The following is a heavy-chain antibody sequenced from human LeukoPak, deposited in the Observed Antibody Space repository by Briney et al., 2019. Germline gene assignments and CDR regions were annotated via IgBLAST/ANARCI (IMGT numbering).Heavy chain of an antibody. CDR3: ARFHSGPSGWYVLWYFDL. Sequence: SETLSLTCTVSGGSVSSYYWSWLRQPPGKGLEWIGYIYNNENTKYNSFLTSRVTMSVDTSKNQFFLKLSSVTAADTAVYYCARFHSGPSGWYVLWYFDLWGRGTLVTVSS. D-gene: IGHD6-19*01. CDR2: IYNNENT. J-gene: IGHJ2*01. CDR1: GGSVSSYY. V-gene: IGHV4-4*09.